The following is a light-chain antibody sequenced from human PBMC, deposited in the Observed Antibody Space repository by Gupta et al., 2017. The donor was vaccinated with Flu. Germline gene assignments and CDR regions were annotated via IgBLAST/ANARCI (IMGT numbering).Light chain of an antibody. CDR2: GAS. CDR1: QSVSSSY. Sequence: EIVLTQSPGTLSLSPGERATLSCRASQSVSSSYLAWYQQKPGQAPRLLIYGASSRATGIPDRFSGSGSGTDFTLTISRLEPEDFAVYYCQQYGSSPRTFGGGTXVEIK. J-gene: IGKJ4*01. CDR3: QQYGSSPRT. V-gene: IGKV3-20*01.